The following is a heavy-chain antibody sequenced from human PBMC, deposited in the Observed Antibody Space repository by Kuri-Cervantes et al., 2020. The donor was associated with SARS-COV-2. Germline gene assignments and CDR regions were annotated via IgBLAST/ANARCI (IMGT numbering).Heavy chain of an antibody. Sequence: SETLSLTCNVSGASISDYYCSWIRQPPGRGLEWIGYIDHIGTTNFNPSLKSRVTMSVDTSKNRLSLSLSFVTAADTAVYYCATGTGYYPNDAFDIWGQGTMVTVSS. V-gene: IGHV4-59*01. J-gene: IGHJ3*02. D-gene: IGHD3-9*01. CDR3: ATGTGYYPNDAFDI. CDR1: GASISDYY. CDR2: IDHIGTT.